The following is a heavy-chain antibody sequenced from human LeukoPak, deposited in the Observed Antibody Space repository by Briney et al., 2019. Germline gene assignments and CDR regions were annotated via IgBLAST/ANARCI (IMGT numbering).Heavy chain of an antibody. J-gene: IGHJ4*02. V-gene: IGHV4-34*01. D-gene: IGHD5-12*01. Sequence: SETLSLTCAVYGGSFSGYYWSWIRQPPGKGLEWIGKINHSGSTNYNPSLKSRVTISVDTSKNQFSLKLSSVTAADTAIYYCARHTWQWLPLDDWGQGTQVTISS. CDR3: ARHTWQWLPLDD. CDR2: INHSGST. CDR1: GGSFSGYY.